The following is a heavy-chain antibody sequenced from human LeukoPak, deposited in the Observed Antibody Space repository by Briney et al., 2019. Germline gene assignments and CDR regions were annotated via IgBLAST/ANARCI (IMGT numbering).Heavy chain of an antibody. Sequence: GESLRLSCAASGFTFSSYSMNWVRQAPGKGLEWVSSISRSSSYIYYADSVKGRFTISRDNAKNSLYLQMNSLRAEDTAVYYCAREEVLDPWGQGTLVTVSS. J-gene: IGHJ5*02. CDR1: GFTFSSYS. CDR3: AREEVLDP. CDR2: ISRSSSYI. V-gene: IGHV3-21*01.